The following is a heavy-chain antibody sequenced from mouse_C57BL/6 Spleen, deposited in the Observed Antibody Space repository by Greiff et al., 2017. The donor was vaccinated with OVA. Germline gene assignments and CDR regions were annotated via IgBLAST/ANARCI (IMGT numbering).Heavy chain of an antibody. Sequence: VQLQQSGAELVRPGASVTLSCKASGYTFTDYEMHWVKQTPVHGLEWIGAIDPETGGTAYNQKFKGKAILTADKSSSTAYMELRSLTSEDSAVYYCTRVLRYGDYWGQGTTLTVSS. J-gene: IGHJ2*01. CDR2: IDPETGGT. CDR1: GYTFTDYE. CDR3: TRVLRYGDY. V-gene: IGHV1-15*01. D-gene: IGHD1-1*01.